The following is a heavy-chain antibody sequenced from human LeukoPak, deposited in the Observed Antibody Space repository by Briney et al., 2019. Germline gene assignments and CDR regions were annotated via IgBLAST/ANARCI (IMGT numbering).Heavy chain of an antibody. D-gene: IGHD6-6*01. CDR3: ASEYSSSPDYYYYMDV. J-gene: IGHJ6*03. CDR2: IYYSGST. Sequence: SETLSLTCTVSGGSISSSSYYWGWIRQPPGKGLEWIGSIYYSGSTYYNPSLKSRVTISVDTSKNQFSLKLSSVTAADTAVYYCASEYSSSPDYYYYMDVWGKGTTVTVSS. V-gene: IGHV4-39*07. CDR1: GGSISSSSYY.